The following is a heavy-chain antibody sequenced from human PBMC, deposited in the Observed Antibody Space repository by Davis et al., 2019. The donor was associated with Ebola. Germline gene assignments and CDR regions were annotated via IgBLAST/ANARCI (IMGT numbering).Heavy chain of an antibody. D-gene: IGHD5-18*01. Sequence: SVKVSCKASGDTFSSYGINWVRQAPGQGLEWMGRIIPIFGTANFARKFQGRVTITADESTSTDYMELSSLRSEDTAVYYCARDAYTYGTPPWYLDLWGRGTLVTVSS. V-gene: IGHV1-69*13. CDR3: ARDAYTYGTPPWYLDL. J-gene: IGHJ2*01. CDR2: IIPIFGTA. CDR1: GDTFSSYG.